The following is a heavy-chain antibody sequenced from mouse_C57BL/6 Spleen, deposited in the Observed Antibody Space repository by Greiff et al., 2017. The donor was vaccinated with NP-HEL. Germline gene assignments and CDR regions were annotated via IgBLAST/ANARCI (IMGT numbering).Heavy chain of an antibody. V-gene: IGHV1-22*01. Sequence: VQLQQSGPELVKPGASVKMSCKASGYTFTDYNMHWVKQSHGKSLEWIGYINPNNGGTSYNQKFKGKATLTVNKSSSTAYMELRSLTSEDSAVYYCAVYYDYVAWFAYWGQGTLVTVSA. J-gene: IGHJ3*01. CDR2: INPNNGGT. CDR3: AVYYDYVAWFAY. D-gene: IGHD2-4*01. CDR1: GYTFTDYN.